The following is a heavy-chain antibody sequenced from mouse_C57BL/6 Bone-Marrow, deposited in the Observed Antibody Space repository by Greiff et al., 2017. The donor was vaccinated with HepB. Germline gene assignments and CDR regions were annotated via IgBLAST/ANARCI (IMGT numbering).Heavy chain of an antibody. Sequence: VQLQQSGPELVKPGASVKMSCKASGYTFTDYNMHWVKQSHGKSLEWIGYINPNNGGTSYNQKFKGKATLTVNKSSSTAYMELRSLTSEDSAVYYCAKLTTVVAEYFDVWGTGTTVTVSS. CDR1: GYTFTDYN. CDR3: AKLTTVVAEYFDV. V-gene: IGHV1-22*01. D-gene: IGHD1-1*01. J-gene: IGHJ1*03. CDR2: INPNNGGT.